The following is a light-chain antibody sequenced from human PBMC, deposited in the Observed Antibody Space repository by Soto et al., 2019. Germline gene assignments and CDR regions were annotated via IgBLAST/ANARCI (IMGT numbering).Light chain of an antibody. J-gene: IGKJ3*01. V-gene: IGKV3D-15*01. CDR2: GAS. CDR3: QQYNNWPPFT. CDR1: QSVNNY. Sequence: IVLTQSPATLSLSPWERATLSCRASQSVNNYLAWYQQKPGQAPRLLIYGASSRATGIPDRFSGSGSGTDFTLSISSLQSEDFAVYHCQQYNNWPPFTFGPGTKVDIK.